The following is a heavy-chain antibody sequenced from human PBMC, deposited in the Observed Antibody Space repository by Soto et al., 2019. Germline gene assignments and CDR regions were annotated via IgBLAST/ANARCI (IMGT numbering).Heavy chain of an antibody. Sequence: PSETLSLTCAVYGGSFSAYYWSWIRQPPGKGLEWIGEINYSGSTNYNPSLKSRVTISVDTSKNQFSLKLSSVTAADTAVYYCAKMRGGSYYFYYYGMDVWGQGTTVTVSS. CDR2: INYSGST. CDR1: GGSFSAYY. CDR3: AKMRGGSYYFYYYGMDV. D-gene: IGHD1-26*01. V-gene: IGHV4-34*01. J-gene: IGHJ6*02.